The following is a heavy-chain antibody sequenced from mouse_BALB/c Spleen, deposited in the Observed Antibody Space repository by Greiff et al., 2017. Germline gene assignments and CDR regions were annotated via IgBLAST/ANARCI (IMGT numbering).Heavy chain of an antibody. CDR3: ARGLSTTVPGYFDY. D-gene: IGHD1-1*01. J-gene: IGHJ2*01. CDR1: GFTFSSYA. Sequence: EVKLVESGGGLVKPGGSLKLSCAASGFTFSSYAMSWVRQTPEKRLEWVASISSGGSTYYPDSVKGRFTITRDNARNILYLQMSSLRSEDTAMYYCARGLSTTVPGYFDYWGQGTTLTVSS. CDR2: ISSGGST. V-gene: IGHV5-6-5*01.